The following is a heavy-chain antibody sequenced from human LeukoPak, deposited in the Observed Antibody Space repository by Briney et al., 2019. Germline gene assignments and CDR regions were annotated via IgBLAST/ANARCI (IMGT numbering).Heavy chain of an antibody. D-gene: IGHD6-13*01. CDR1: GGSISSSNW. J-gene: IGHJ6*03. Sequence: SGTLSLTCAVSGGSISSSNWWSWVRQSPGKGLEWIGEIYHSGSTNYNPSLKSRVTISVDTSKNQFSLKLSSVTAADTAVYYCARGGGYSSSWYHYDTQRDYYYYMDVWGKGTTVTVSS. V-gene: IGHV4-4*02. CDR3: ARGGGYSSSWYHYDTQRDYYYYMDV. CDR2: IYHSGST.